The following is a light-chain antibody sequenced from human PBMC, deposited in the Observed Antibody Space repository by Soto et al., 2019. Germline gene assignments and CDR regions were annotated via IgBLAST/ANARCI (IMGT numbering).Light chain of an antibody. J-gene: IGKJ4*01. CDR3: QQSGSSPLT. V-gene: IGKV3-20*01. Sequence: EIMMTQSPDTLSVSAGERATLSCRASQSVSNNYLAWYQQKPGQAPRLLIYGASKRATGIPDRFSGSGSATDFTLTISRLEPEDFAVYFCQQSGSSPLTFGGGTKVDIK. CDR2: GAS. CDR1: QSVSNNY.